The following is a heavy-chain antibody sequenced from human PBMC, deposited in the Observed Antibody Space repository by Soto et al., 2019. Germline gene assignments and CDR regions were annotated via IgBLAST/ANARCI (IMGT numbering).Heavy chain of an antibody. D-gene: IGHD2-8*01. CDR3: SRIQDFAGDRYCTNGVCYDFDY. V-gene: IGHV3-21*01. CDR1: GFTFSSYS. Sequence: GGSLRLSCAASGFTFSSYSMNWVRQAPGKGLEWVSSISSSSSYIYYADSVKGRFTISRDNAKNSLYLQMNSLRAEDTAVYYWSRIQDFAGDRYCTNGVCYDFDYWGQGTLVTVSS. CDR2: ISSSSSYI. J-gene: IGHJ4*02.